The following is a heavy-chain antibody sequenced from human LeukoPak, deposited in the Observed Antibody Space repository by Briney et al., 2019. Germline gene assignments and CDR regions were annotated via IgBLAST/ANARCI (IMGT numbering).Heavy chain of an antibody. CDR2: LSGSGDTA. D-gene: IGHD3-10*01. CDR1: GFTFSNYA. CDR3: ARRGGLSYWYFDL. Sequence: GGSLRLSCAASGFTFSNYAMNWVRQAPGKGLEWVSGLSGSGDTAYYTNSVKGRFTISRDNSKDTLYLQMNSLRAEDTAVYYCARRGGLSYWYFDLWGRGTLVTVSS. J-gene: IGHJ2*01. V-gene: IGHV3-23*01.